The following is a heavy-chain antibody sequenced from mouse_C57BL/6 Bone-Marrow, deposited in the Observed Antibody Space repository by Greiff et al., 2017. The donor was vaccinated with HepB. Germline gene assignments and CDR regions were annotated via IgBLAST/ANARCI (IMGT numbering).Heavy chain of an antibody. CDR1: GYTFTSYW. V-gene: IGHV1-64*01. J-gene: IGHJ3*01. CDR3: ARAGWLTAWFAY. D-gene: IGHD2-3*01. Sequence: QVQLQQPGAELVKPGASVKLSCKASGYTFTSYWMHWVKQRPGQGLEWIGMIHPNSGSTNYNEKFKSKATLTVDNSSSTAFMQLSSLTSEDSAVYACARAGWLTAWFAYWGQGTLVTVSA. CDR2: IHPNSGST.